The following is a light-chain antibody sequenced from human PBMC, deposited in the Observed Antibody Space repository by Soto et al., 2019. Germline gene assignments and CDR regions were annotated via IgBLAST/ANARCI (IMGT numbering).Light chain of an antibody. CDR3: SSYAGSNNLV. Sequence: QSVLTQPPSASGSPRQSVTISCTGTSSDVGAYKYVSWFQQHPGKAPKLLIYEVNKRPSGVPDRFSGSKSGNTASLTVSWLQAEDEAGYYCSSYAGSNNLVFGGGTKLTVL. CDR2: EVN. V-gene: IGLV2-8*01. J-gene: IGLJ2*01. CDR1: SSDVGAYKY.